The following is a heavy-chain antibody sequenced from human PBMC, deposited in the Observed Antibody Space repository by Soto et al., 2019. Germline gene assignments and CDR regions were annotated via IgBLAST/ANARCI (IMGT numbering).Heavy chain of an antibody. Sequence: SETLSLTCTVSNASANSNYWSWIRQSPGKGLEWIGYIFSGGRTNYNPSLKSRVTILIDSSKDQFSLRLTSVTAADTALYYCAGLFQNWFALWGQGTLVTVSS. V-gene: IGHV4-59*02. CDR1: NASANSNY. CDR3: AGLFQNWFAL. J-gene: IGHJ5*02. CDR2: IFSGGRT.